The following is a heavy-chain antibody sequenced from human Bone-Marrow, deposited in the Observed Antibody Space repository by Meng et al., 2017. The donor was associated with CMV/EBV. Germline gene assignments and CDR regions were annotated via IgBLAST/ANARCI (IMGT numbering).Heavy chain of an antibody. CDR1: GFTFSNHY. CDR2: ISSNGTIK. V-gene: IGHV3-11*01. D-gene: IGHD3-16*02. J-gene: IGHJ4*02. CDR3: VRGLID. Sequence: GESLKISCGASGFTFSNHYMSWVRQAPGNGLEWISYISSNGTIKYYSDSVKGRFTVSRGNTKSSLYLQMNSLRDDDTAMYYCVRGLIDWGQGTLVIVSS.